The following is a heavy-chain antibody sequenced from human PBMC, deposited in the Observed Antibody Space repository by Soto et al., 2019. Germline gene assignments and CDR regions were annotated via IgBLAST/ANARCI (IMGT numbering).Heavy chain of an antibody. CDR1: GGTFSSYT. CDR2: IIPILGIA. J-gene: IGHJ4*02. Sequence: SVKVSCKASGGTFSSYTISWVRQAPGQGLEWMGRIIPILGIANYAQKFQGRVTITADKSTSTAYMELSSLRSEDTAVYYCAGDPGYSSGWYDAFFDYWGQGTLVTVSS. D-gene: IGHD6-19*01. CDR3: AGDPGYSSGWYDAFFDY. V-gene: IGHV1-69*02.